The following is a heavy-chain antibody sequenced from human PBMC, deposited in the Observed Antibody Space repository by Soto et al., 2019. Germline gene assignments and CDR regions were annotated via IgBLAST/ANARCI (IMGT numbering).Heavy chain of an antibody. CDR2: VSGSGAYT. J-gene: IGHJ3*01. CDR1: GFTFSTYA. D-gene: IGHD5-18*01. Sequence: GGSLRLSCAVSGFTFSTYAMTWVRQAPGKGLEWVSAVSGSGAYTHYADSVQGRFTISRDNSKNTLYLQMNSLRAEDTAVYYCSKNGPPFLLYTYGYLAAFAVWGQGAVVTVSS. CDR3: SKNGPPFLLYTYGYLAAFAV. V-gene: IGHV3-23*01.